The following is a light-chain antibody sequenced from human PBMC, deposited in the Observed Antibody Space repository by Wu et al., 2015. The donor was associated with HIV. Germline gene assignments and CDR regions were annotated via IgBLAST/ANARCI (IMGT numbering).Light chain of an antibody. Sequence: DILLTQSPGTLSLPPGERATLSCRASQGISSTYLAWYRQKPGQAPRLLIYGGSSRATDISDRFSGSGSGTDFTLTISSLEPEDFAVYFCQQYGSSPVTFGGGTKVEIK. CDR1: QGISSTY. CDR2: GGS. CDR3: QQYGSSPVT. V-gene: IGKV3-20*01. J-gene: IGKJ4*01.